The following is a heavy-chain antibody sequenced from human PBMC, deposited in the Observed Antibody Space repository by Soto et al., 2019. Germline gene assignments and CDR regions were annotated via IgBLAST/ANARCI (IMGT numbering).Heavy chain of an antibody. V-gene: IGHV3-30-3*01. Sequence: QVQLVESGGGVVQPGRSLRLSCAASGFTFSSYAMHWVRQAPGKGLEWVAVISYDGSNKYYADSVKGRFTISRDNSKNTLYLQMNSLGAEDTAVYYCARSGVLWFGEHNWFDPWGQGTLVTVSS. CDR1: GFTFSSYA. J-gene: IGHJ5*02. D-gene: IGHD3-10*01. CDR3: ARSGVLWFGEHNWFDP. CDR2: ISYDGSNK.